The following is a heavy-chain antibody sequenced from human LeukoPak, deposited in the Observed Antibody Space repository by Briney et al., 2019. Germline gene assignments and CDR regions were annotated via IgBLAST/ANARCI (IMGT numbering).Heavy chain of an antibody. CDR2: IYYTGST. V-gene: IGHV4-39*01. D-gene: IGHD2-15*01. CDR3: AYLLYCSGGSCHTNSFDY. CDR1: GDSISSSSYY. J-gene: IGHJ4*02. Sequence: SETLSLTCSVSGDSISSSSYYWGWLRQPPGKGLECIGSIYYTGSTYYNPSLKSRVTISIDTSKNQFSLKLSSVTAADTAVYFCAYLLYCSGGSCHTNSFDYWGQGTLVTVSS.